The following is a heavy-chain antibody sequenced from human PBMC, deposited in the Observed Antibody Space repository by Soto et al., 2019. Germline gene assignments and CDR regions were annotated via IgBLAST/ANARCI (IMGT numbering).Heavy chain of an antibody. D-gene: IGHD2-2*02. CDR3: ARDMYTKYVNYFGL. V-gene: IGHV3-11*01. J-gene: IGHJ5*02. Sequence: GLSLRLACAASEFSFKDYYMTWMRQTPEKGLAWISTITSSGGKAYYAASVKGRVTISRVNAHDSLYLQMRALRAEDTALYYCARDMYTKYVNYFGLWGQGPLVTVSS. CDR1: EFSFKDYY. CDR2: ITSSGGKA.